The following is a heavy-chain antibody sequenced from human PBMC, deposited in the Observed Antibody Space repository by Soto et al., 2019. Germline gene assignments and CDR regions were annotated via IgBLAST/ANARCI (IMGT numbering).Heavy chain of an antibody. D-gene: IGHD3-22*01. J-gene: IGHJ3*01. Sequence: QVHLVESGGGVVQPGRSLRLSCEGSGFSFSNYGIHWVRQDPGKGLVWVAVISHDGNSHHLEDSVRGRFTISRDNSKNTVFLHMTSLRREDSAVYHCVKAQERSAQYFAVVITAFDFWGQGTMVTVSS. V-gene: IGHV3-30*18. CDR2: ISHDGNSH. CDR1: GFSFSNYG. CDR3: VKAQERSAQYFAVVITAFDF.